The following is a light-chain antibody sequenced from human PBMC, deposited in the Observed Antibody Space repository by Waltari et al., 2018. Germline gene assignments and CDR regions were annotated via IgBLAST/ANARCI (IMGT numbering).Light chain of an antibody. CDR3: QTGGHGTWV. CDR1: SGHSTNI. CDR2: VNSDGSH. J-gene: IGLJ3*02. Sequence: QLVLTQSPSASASLGASVKLTCTLSSGHSTNIIAWLQQQPAKGPRNLRNVNSDGSHNKGAGFPYRFSGSSSGAGRYLTISSLQSEDEADYYCQTGGHGTWVFGGGTRLTVL. V-gene: IGLV4-69*01.